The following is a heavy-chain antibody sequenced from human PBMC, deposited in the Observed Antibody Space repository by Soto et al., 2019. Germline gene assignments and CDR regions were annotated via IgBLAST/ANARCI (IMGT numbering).Heavy chain of an antibody. Sequence: GGSLRLSCAASGFTFSSYGMHWVRQAPGKGLEWVAVIWYDGSNKYYADSVKGRFTISRDNSKNTLYLQMNSLRAEDTAVYYCARVYGDYVAEYFDYWGQGTLVTVSS. D-gene: IGHD4-17*01. CDR2: IWYDGSNK. CDR3: ARVYGDYVAEYFDY. J-gene: IGHJ4*02. V-gene: IGHV3-33*01. CDR1: GFTFSSYG.